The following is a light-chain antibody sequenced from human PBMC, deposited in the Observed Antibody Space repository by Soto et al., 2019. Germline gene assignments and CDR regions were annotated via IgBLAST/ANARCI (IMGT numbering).Light chain of an antibody. J-gene: IGKJ4*01. CDR1: QDISSW. Sequence: DIQMTQSPSSVSASVGDRVTITCRASQDISSWLAWYQQKPGKAPKLLIHTASTLQSGVPSRFSGSGSGADFTLTISSLQPEDFATYYCQQANNFPPDFGGGTKVEIK. V-gene: IGKV1D-12*01. CDR2: TAS. CDR3: QQANNFPPD.